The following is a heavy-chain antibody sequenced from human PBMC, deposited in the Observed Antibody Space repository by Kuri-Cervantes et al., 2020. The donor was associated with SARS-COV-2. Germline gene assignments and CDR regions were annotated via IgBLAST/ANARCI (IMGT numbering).Heavy chain of an antibody. Sequence: ASVKVSCKASGYTFTSYDINWVRQATGQGLEWMGWMNPNSGNTGYAQKFQGRVTMTRNTSISTAYMELSSLRSEDTAVYYCARNSWQRITMIVVATGDAFDIWGQGTMVTVSS. CDR2: MNPNSGNT. V-gene: IGHV1-8*01. D-gene: IGHD3-22*01. J-gene: IGHJ3*02. CDR3: ARNSWQRITMIVVATGDAFDI. CDR1: GYTFTSYD.